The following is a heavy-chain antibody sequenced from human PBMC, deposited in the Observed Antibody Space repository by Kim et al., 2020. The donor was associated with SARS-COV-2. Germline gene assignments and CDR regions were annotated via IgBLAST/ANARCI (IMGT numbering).Heavy chain of an antibody. CDR1: GFTFSSYG. CDR2: ISYDGSNK. D-gene: IGHD3-10*01. V-gene: IGHV3-33*05. Sequence: GGSLRLSCAASGFTFSSYGMHWVRQAPGKGLEWVAVISYDGSNKYYADSVKGRFTISRDNSKNTLYLQMNSLRAEDTAVYYCARDLRDAWFGELFFDPWGQGTLVTVSS. CDR3: ARDLRDAWFGELFFDP. J-gene: IGHJ5*02.